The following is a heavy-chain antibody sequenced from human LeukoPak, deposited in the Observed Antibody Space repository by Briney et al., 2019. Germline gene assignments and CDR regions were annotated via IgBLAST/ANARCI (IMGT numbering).Heavy chain of an antibody. CDR2: IYYTGST. V-gene: IGHV4-59*01. D-gene: IGHD6-13*01. J-gene: IGHJ6*03. CDR3: ARAGSSSWYARYMDV. CDR1: GGSISNYY. Sequence: PSETLSLTCTVSGGSISNYYWNWIRQPPGKGLEWIGYIYYTGSTNYNPSLKSRVTMSVDTSKNQFSLKLSSVTAADTAVYYCARAGSSSWYARYMDVWGKGTTVTISS.